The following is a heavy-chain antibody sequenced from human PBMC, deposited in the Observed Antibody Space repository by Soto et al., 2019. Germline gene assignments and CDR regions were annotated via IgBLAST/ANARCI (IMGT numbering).Heavy chain of an antibody. D-gene: IGHD6-19*01. CDR1: GFTFSSYA. CDR3: AKGVPGIAVAGTGYFQH. CDR2: ISGSGDST. Sequence: GGSLRLSCAASGFTFSSYAMSWVRQAPGKGLEWVSGISGSGDSTYYADSVKGRFTISRDNSKKTVYLQMNSLRAEDTAVYYCAKGVPGIAVAGTGYFQHWRQGTLVTVSS. V-gene: IGHV3-23*01. J-gene: IGHJ1*01.